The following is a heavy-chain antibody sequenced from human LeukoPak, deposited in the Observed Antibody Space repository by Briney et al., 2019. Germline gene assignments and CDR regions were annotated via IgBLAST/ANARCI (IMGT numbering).Heavy chain of an antibody. V-gene: IGHV3-11*05. CDR1: GFTFSDYY. J-gene: IGHJ4*02. D-gene: IGHD4-17*01. CDR3: ARDTKTTTVTTISDY. CDR2: ISSSSSYT. Sequence: PGGSLRLPCAASGFTFSDYYMRWIRQPPGKGLEWVSYISSSSSYTNNADSVKGRFTISRDNAKNSLYLQMNSLRAEDTAVYYCARDTKTTTVTTISDYWGQGTLVTVSS.